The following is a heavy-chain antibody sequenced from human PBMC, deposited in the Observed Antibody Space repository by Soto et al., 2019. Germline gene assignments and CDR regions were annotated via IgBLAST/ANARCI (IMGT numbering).Heavy chain of an antibody. CDR1: GYSISSVYY. J-gene: IGHJ6*02. CDR2: MYHSGST. D-gene: IGHD1-1*01. Sequence: SETLPLTCAVSGYSISSVYYWVWIRQPPGKGLEWIGSMYHSGSTYYNPSLKSRVTISVDTSKNQFSLKLSSVTAADTAVYYCARVENYYYYGMDFWGQGTTVTVSS. CDR3: ARVENYYYYGMDF. V-gene: IGHV4-38-2*01.